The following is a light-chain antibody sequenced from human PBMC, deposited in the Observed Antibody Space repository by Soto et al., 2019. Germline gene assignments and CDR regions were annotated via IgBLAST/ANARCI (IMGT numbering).Light chain of an antibody. CDR2: DAS. CDR3: QQYGSSLWT. CDR1: QSISSW. J-gene: IGKJ1*01. Sequence: GDRVTITCRASQSISSWLAWYQQRPGKAPKLLIYDASSLESGVPARFSGSGSGTDFTLTISSLEPEDFAVYYCQQYGSSLWTFGQGTKVDIK. V-gene: IGKV1-5*01.